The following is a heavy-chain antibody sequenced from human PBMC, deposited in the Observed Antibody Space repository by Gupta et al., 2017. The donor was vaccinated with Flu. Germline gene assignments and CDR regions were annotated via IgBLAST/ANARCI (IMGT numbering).Heavy chain of an antibody. V-gene: IGHV4-39*02. CDR2: IWSSGST. D-gene: IGHD2-2*03. J-gene: IGHJ4*02. CDR3: ARWMNTREYFDL. Sequence: WIRQPQGTGLEWIGNIWSSGSTYYNPSLRSRATLSVDTSNNDFSLKLSSVTAADTAIYYCARWMNTREYFDLWGKGILVTVSS.